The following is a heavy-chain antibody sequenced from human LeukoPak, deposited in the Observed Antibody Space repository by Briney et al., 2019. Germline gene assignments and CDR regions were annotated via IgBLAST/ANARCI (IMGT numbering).Heavy chain of an antibody. CDR1: GFTFSSYA. Sequence: PGGSLRLSCAASGFTFSSYAMSWVRQAPGKGLEWVSAISSSGGSTLYADSVRGRFTISRDNSKNTLYLQMNSLRAEDTAVYYCAKLLAAAGTNAFDIWGQGTMVTVSS. CDR2: ISSSGGST. V-gene: IGHV3-23*01. D-gene: IGHD6-13*01. J-gene: IGHJ3*02. CDR3: AKLLAAAGTNAFDI.